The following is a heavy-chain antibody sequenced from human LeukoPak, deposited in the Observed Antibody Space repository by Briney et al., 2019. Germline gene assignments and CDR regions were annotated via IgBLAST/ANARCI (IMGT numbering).Heavy chain of an antibody. V-gene: IGHV1-8*01. D-gene: IGHD3-3*01. J-gene: IGHJ4*02. CDR2: MNPNSGNT. Sequence: ASVKVSCKASGYTFTSYDINWVRQATGQGLEWMGWMNPNSGNTGYAQKFQGRVTMTRNTSISTAYMELSSLRSEDTAVYYCARGRYYDFWSGYYTGFPPNIDYWGQGTLVTVSS. CDR1: GYTFTSYD. CDR3: ARGRYYDFWSGYYTGFPPNIDY.